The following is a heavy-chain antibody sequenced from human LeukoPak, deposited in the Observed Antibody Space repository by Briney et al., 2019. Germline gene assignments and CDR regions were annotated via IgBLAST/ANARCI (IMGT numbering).Heavy chain of an antibody. V-gene: IGHV5-51*01. CDR2: IYPGDSDT. Sequence: GESLKISCKGSGYSFTSYWIGWVRQMPGKGLEWMGIIYPGDSDTRYSPSFQGQVTISADKSISTAYLQWSSLEASDTAMYYCARQVCSSTSCYTGVFDYWGQGTLVTVSS. D-gene: IGHD2-2*02. CDR3: ARQVCSSTSCYTGVFDY. CDR1: GYSFTSYW. J-gene: IGHJ4*02.